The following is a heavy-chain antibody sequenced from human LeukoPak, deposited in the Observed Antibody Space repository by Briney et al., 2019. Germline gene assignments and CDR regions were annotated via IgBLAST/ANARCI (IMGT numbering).Heavy chain of an antibody. Sequence: GGSLRLSCAASGSTFSSYSMNWVRQAPGKGLEWVSSISSSSSYIYYADSVKGRFTISRDNAKNSLYLQMNSLRAEDTAVYYCARASLGLAYHFDYWGQGTLVTVSS. CDR3: ARASLGLAYHFDY. J-gene: IGHJ4*02. V-gene: IGHV3-21*01. D-gene: IGHD3-16*01. CDR1: GSTFSSYS. CDR2: ISSSSSYI.